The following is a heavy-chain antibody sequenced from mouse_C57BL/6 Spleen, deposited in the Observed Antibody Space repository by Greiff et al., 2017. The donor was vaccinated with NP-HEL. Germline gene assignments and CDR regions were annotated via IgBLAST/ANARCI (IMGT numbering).Heavy chain of an antibody. CDR3: ARRGTTVVATNYFDY. D-gene: IGHD1-1*01. CDR2: ISSGSSTI. V-gene: IGHV5-17*01. J-gene: IGHJ2*01. CDR1: GFTFSDYG. Sequence: EVQLQESGGGLVKPGGSLKLSCAASGFTFSDYGMHWVRQAPEKGLEWVAYISSGSSTIYYADTVKGRFTISRDNAKNTLFLQMTSLRSEDTAMYYCARRGTTVVATNYFDYWGQGTTLTVSS.